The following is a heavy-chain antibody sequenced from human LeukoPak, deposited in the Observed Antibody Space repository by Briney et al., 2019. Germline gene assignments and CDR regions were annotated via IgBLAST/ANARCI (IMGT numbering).Heavy chain of an antibody. Sequence: ASVKVSCKASGYTFTSYAMNWVRQAPGQGLEWMGWISAYNGNTNYAQKLQGRVTMTTDTSTSTAYMELRSLRSDDTAVYYCASGGGGYYDSSGYSAPSDYWGQGTLVTVSS. CDR1: GYTFTSYA. J-gene: IGHJ4*02. CDR3: ASGGGGYYDSSGYSAPSDY. D-gene: IGHD3-22*01. CDR2: ISAYNGNT. V-gene: IGHV1-18*01.